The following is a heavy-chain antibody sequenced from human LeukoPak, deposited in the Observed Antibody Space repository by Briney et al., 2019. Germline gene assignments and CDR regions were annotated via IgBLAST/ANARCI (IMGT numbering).Heavy chain of an antibody. CDR1: GDTLTELS. Sequence: GASVKVSCKVAGDTLTELSIHWVRQAPGKGLEWMGGFDPEDVGETIYAQKFQGRVTMTEDTSTDTSYMELSSLIFDDTAVYYCAHSAGPNAFHIWGQGTLVTVSS. CDR2: FDPEDVGET. V-gene: IGHV1-24*01. CDR3: AHSAGPNAFHI. J-gene: IGHJ3*02. D-gene: IGHD2-15*01.